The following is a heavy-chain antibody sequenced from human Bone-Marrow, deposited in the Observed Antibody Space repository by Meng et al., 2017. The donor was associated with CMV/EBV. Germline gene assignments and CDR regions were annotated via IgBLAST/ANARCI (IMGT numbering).Heavy chain of an antibody. CDR1: GYRFASYW. Sequence: KVSCKGSGYRFASYWIGWVRQMPGKGLEWMGIIYPADPDSTYSPSFEGQVTISADKSISTAYLQWSSLKTSDTAVYYCARVDTALAHPYYFDLWVQGTLVTVSS. CDR2: IYPADPDS. V-gene: IGHV5-51*01. D-gene: IGHD5-18*01. J-gene: IGHJ4*02. CDR3: ARVDTALAHPYYFDL.